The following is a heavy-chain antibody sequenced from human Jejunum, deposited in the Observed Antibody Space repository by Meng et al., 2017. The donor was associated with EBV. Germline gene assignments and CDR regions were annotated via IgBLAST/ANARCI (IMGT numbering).Heavy chain of an antibody. V-gene: IGHV4-34*01. Sequence: VQLPEWGAGLLQPSETLSLTCAVYGGFFSGYYWSWIRQPPGKGLEWIGEINHSGSTNYNPSLKSRVTISVDTSKNQFSLKLSSVTAADTAVYYCAREARSSGYHPGIGPWGQGTLVTVSS. D-gene: IGHD3-22*01. CDR3: AREARSSGYHPGIGP. CDR2: INHSGST. CDR1: GGFFSGYY. J-gene: IGHJ5*02.